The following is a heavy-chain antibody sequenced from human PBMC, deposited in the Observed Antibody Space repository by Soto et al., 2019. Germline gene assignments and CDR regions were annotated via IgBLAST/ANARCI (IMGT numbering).Heavy chain of an antibody. V-gene: IGHV3-23*01. CDR3: AKSLSDDNGGQNDH. J-gene: IGHJ4*02. Sequence: EVQLLESGGGLVQPGGSLRLSCVGSGFTFSSYDMTWVRQAPGKGLERVSSFSFYGRRDNTYYADSVKGRFTISRENSRNTVYLQMDNLRVEDTAVYYCAKSLSDDNGGQNDHWGQGTLVTVSS. CDR2: FSFYGRRDNT. D-gene: IGHD1-1*01. CDR1: GFTFSSYD.